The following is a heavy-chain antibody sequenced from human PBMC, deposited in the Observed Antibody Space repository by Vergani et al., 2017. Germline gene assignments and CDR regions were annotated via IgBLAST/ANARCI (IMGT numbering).Heavy chain of an antibody. Sequence: EVQLVESGGGLVQPGGSLRLSCAASGFTFSSYWMSWVRQAPGKGLEWVANIKQDGSEKYYVDSVKGRFTISRDNAKNSLYLQMNSLRAEDTAVYYCAADSKYYDILTGYYYYMDVWGKGTTVTVSS. V-gene: IGHV3-7*03. CDR1: GFTFSSYW. J-gene: IGHJ6*03. CDR3: AADSKYYDILTGYYYYMDV. CDR2: IKQDGSEK. D-gene: IGHD3-9*01.